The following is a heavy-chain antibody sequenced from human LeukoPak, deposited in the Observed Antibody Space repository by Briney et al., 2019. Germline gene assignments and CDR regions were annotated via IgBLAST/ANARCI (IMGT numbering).Heavy chain of an antibody. CDR1: GFTFNNAW. D-gene: IGHD3-22*01. CDR2: INQDGTQK. CDR3: ARDWDYYDNSGYYFEY. V-gene: IGHV3-7*03. Sequence: GGSLRLSCAASGFTFNNAWMSWVRQAPGKGLEWVANINQDGTQKYYVHSVKGRFTISRDNAKNSLSLQMNILRAEDTAVYYCARDWDYYDNSGYYFEYWGQGTLVTVSS. J-gene: IGHJ4*02.